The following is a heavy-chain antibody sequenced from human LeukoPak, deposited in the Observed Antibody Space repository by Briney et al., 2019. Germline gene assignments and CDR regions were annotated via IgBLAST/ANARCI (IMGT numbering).Heavy chain of an antibody. CDR3: ARGFGDHHDYAF. V-gene: IGHV1-69*13. D-gene: IGHD3-10*01. Sequence: GASVKVSCRASGGTFSSYAISWVRQAPGQGLEWMGGIIPIFGTANYAQKFQGRVTITADESTSTAYMELSSLRSEDTAVYYCARGFGDHHDYAFWGQGTLVTVSS. CDR1: GGTFSSYA. CDR2: IIPIFGTA. J-gene: IGHJ4*02.